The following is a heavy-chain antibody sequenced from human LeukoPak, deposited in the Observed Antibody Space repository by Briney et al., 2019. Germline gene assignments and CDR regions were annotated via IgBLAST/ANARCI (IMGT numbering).Heavy chain of an antibody. CDR2: ISLNSGSI. V-gene: IGHV3-9*01. CDR1: GFTFDDYA. D-gene: IGHD6-19*01. CDR3: AKDLYGSGWYPKSLDYYGMDV. J-gene: IGHJ6*02. Sequence: PGRSLRLSCAASGFTFDDYAMHSVRQAPGKGLESVSVISLNSGSIGYADSVKGRFTISRDYAKNSLYLQMICMRAEDTALYYCAKDLYGSGWYPKSLDYYGMDVWGQGTTVTVSS.